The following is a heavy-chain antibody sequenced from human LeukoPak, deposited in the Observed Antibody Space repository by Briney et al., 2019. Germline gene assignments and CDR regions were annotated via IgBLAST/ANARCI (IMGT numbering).Heavy chain of an antibody. V-gene: IGHV3-30*02. CDR2: IRYDGSNK. CDR1: GFTFSSYG. Sequence: TGGSLRLSCAASGFTFSSYGMHWVRQAPGKGLEWVAFIRYDGSNKYYADSVKGRFTISRDNSKNTLYLQMNSLRAEDTAVYYCGRGALKWETAMAAFDYGGQGTLVTVSS. D-gene: IGHD5-18*01. CDR3: GRGALKWETAMAAFDY. J-gene: IGHJ4*02.